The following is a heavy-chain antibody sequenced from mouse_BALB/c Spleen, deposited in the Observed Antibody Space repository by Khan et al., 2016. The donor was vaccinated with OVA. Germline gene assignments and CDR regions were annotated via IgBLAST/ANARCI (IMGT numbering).Heavy chain of an antibody. CDR1: GFTFSTYA. Sequence: EVELVESGGGLVKPGGSLKLSCAASGFTFSTYAMSWVRQTPEKRLEWVATISSDGDYTYYPDNVTGRFTISRDNAKNIPYLQMSSLRSEDTAMYCCARSAYGNFAYWGQGTLVTVSA. D-gene: IGHD2-1*01. J-gene: IGHJ3*01. V-gene: IGHV5-9-3*01. CDR2: ISSDGDYT. CDR3: ARSAYGNFAY.